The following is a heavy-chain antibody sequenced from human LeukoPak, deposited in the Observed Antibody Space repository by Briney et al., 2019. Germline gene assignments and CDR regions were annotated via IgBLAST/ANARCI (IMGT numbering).Heavy chain of an antibody. V-gene: IGHV4-34*01. D-gene: IGHD6-25*01. CDR1: GGSFSGYY. CDR3: ARDSYSSGYYFDY. CDR2: INHSGST. J-gene: IGHJ4*02. Sequence: SETLSLTCAVYGGSFSGYYWSWIRQPPGKGLEWIGEINHSGSTNYNPSLKSRVTISVDTSKNQFSLKLSSVTAADTAVYYCARDSYSSGYYFDYWGQGTLVTVSS.